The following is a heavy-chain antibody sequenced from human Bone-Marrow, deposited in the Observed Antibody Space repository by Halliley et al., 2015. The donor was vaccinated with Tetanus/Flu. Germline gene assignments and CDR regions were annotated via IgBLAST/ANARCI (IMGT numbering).Heavy chain of an antibody. CDR1: GGSISGYY. Sequence: TLSLTCSVSGGSISGYYWSWLRQPPGKGLEWIAYIYYDGSTNSNPSLKSRVTISLDTSRNQLSLKLSSVTAADSAVYYCARGYCCSEICFPPDYWGQGTLVPVSS. D-gene: IGHD2-2*01. CDR2: IYYDGST. V-gene: IGHV4-59*01. J-gene: IGHJ4*02. CDR3: ARGYCCSEICFPPDY.